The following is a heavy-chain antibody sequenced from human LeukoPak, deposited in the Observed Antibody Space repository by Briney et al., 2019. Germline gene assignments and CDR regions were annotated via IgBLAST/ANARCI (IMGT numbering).Heavy chain of an antibody. CDR2: IISTGSYI. CDR1: GFSFGDYT. J-gene: IGHJ4*02. V-gene: IGHV3-21*01. D-gene: IGHD6-13*01. CDR3: ARGRGSWYGVYFDY. Sequence: GGSLRLSCAASGFSFGDYTMNWVRQAPGKGLEWVSSIISTGSYIHYADSVKGRFTISRDNAKNSLYLQMNSLRTEDTAVYYCARGRGSWYGVYFDYWGQGTLDTVSS.